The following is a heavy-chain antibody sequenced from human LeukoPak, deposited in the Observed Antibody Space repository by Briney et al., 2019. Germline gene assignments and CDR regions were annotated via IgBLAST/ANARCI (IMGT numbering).Heavy chain of an antibody. J-gene: IGHJ4*02. D-gene: IGHD2-2*01. CDR3: AHADIVVVPAARFDY. CDR2: ISGSGGST. Sequence: GSLRLSCAASGFTFSSYAMSWVRQAPGKGLEWVSAISGSGGSTYYADSVKGRFTISRDNSKNTLYLQMNSLRAEDTAVYYCAHADIVVVPAARFDYWGQGTLVTVSS. V-gene: IGHV3-23*01. CDR1: GFTFSSYA.